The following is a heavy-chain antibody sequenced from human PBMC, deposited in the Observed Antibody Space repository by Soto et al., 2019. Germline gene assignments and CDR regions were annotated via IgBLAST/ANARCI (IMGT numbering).Heavy chain of an antibody. V-gene: IGHV3-23*01. D-gene: IGHD4-17*01. J-gene: IGHJ4*02. CDR2: ISGSGCST. CDR3: EKAPATVTTSYFFDY. CDR1: GFTFSSYA. Sequence: GGSLRLSCAASGFTFSSYAMSWVRQAPGKGLEWVSSISGSGCSTYYADSVKGRLTISRDNSQNKLYLQMNSLRAEDCAVDYCEKAPATVTTSYFFDYWGQGTLVTVSS.